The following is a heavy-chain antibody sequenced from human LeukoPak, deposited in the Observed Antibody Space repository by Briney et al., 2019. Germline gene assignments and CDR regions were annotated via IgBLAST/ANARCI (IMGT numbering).Heavy chain of an antibody. CDR3: AKSLVLRKSRGY. V-gene: IGHV3-33*06. D-gene: IGHD3-16*02. J-gene: IGHJ4*02. CDR1: GLLFSSHG. Sequence: PGRSLRLSCAASSGLLFSSHGMHWVRQAPGKGLEWVAVIWYDGSNKWYADSVKGRFTISRDNSKNTLYLQMDSLRAEDTAVYYCAKSLVLRKSRGYWGQGTLVTVSS. CDR2: IWYDGSNK.